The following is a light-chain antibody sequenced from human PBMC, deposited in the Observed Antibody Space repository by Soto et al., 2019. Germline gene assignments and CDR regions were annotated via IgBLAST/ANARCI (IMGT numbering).Light chain of an antibody. CDR1: SSDVGGYSY. CDR2: DVS. Sequence: QYALTQPASVSGSPGQSITISCTGTSSDVGGYSYVSWYQQHPGKAPKLIIYDVSNRPSGVSNRFSGSKSGNTASLTISGLQAEDEADYYCSSYTSSSTLVFGRGTKLTVL. CDR3: SSYTSSSTLV. J-gene: IGLJ2*01. V-gene: IGLV2-14*03.